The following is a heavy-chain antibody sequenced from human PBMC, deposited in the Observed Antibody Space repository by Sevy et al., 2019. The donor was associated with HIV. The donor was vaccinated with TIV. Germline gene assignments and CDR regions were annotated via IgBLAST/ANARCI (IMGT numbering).Heavy chain of an antibody. Sequence: GGSLRLSCTASGFTFGDYAMSWVRQAPGKGLEWVGFIRSKAYGGTTEYAASVKGRFTISRDDSKSIAYLQMNSLKTEDTAVYYCTRVAGYYDILTGYYPKGYYFDYWGQRTMVTVSS. CDR2: IRSKAYGGTT. D-gene: IGHD3-9*01. CDR3: TRVAGYYDILTGYYPKGYYFDY. J-gene: IGHJ4*02. V-gene: IGHV3-49*04. CDR1: GFTFGDYA.